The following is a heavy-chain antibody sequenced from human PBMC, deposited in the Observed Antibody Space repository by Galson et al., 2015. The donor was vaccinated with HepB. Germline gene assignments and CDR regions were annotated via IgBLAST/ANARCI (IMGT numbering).Heavy chain of an antibody. J-gene: IGHJ5*02. D-gene: IGHD2-2*01. CDR3: AKFSQLLWPVGSFDT. V-gene: IGHV3-23*01. Sequence: SLRLSCAASGFTFSSYAMSWVRQAPGKGLEWVSAISGSGGSTYYADSVTGRFTISRDNSKNTLYLQMNSLRVEDTAVYYCAKFSQLLWPVGSFDTWGQGTLVTVSS. CDR2: ISGSGGST. CDR1: GFTFSSYA.